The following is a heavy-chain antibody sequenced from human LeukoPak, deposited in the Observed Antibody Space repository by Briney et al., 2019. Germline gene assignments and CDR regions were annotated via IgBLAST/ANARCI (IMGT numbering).Heavy chain of an antibody. CDR3: ARAEWRYCSSSSCYNFDY. CDR2: IYTSGST. V-gene: IGHV4-4*07. CDR1: GGSISSYY. D-gene: IGHD2-2*02. J-gene: IGHJ4*02. Sequence: SETLSLTCTVSGGSISSYYWSWIRQPAGKGLEWIGRIYTSGSTNYNPSLKSRVTMSVDTSKNQFSLKLSSVTAADTAVYYCARAEWRYCSSSSCYNFDYWGQGTLVTVSS.